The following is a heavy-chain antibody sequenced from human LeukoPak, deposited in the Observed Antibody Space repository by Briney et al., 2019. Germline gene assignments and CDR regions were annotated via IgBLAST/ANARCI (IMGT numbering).Heavy chain of an antibody. CDR1: GFTFSNAW. CDR2: IKSKTDGGTT. D-gene: IGHD3-9*01. Sequence: GGSLRLSCAASGFTFSNAWMSWVRQAPGKGLEWVGRIKSKTDGGTTDYAAPVKGRFTISRDDSKNTLYLQMNSLKTEDTAVYYCTTEPSLNYDILTGPRGWGQGTLVTVSS. J-gene: IGHJ4*02. CDR3: TTEPSLNYDILTGPRG. V-gene: IGHV3-15*01.